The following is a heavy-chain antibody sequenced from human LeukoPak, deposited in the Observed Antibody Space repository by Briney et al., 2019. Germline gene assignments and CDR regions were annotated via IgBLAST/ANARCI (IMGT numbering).Heavy chain of an antibody. CDR3: ARVVGATDY. CDR1: GFTFSSYS. CDR2: ISSSSSTI. Sequence: GRSLRLSCAASGFTFSSYSMNWVRQAPGKGLEWVSYISSSSSTIYYADSVKGRFTISRDNAKNSLYLQMNSLRAEDTAVYYCARVVGATDYWGQGTLVTVSS. D-gene: IGHD1-26*01. J-gene: IGHJ4*02. V-gene: IGHV3-48*01.